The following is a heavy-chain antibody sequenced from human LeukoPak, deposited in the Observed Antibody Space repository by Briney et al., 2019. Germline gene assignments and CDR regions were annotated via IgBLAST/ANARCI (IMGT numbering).Heavy chain of an antibody. J-gene: IGHJ4*02. Sequence: GSLGLSCAASGFTFSSYAMHWVRPAPGKGLEWGAVISYDGSNKYYADSVKGRITISRDNAKNSLYLQMNSLRAEDTAVYYCARDSHYYDSSGYYGLWDYWGQGTLVTVSS. CDR1: GFTFSSYA. D-gene: IGHD3-22*01. V-gene: IGHV3-30*04. CDR3: ARDSHYYDSSGYYGLWDY. CDR2: ISYDGSNK.